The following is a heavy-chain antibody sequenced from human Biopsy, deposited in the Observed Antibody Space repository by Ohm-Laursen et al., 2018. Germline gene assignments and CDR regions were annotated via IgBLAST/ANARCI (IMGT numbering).Heavy chain of an antibody. J-gene: IGHJ6*02. V-gene: IGHV2-70*11. CDR1: GFSLSARGMC. CDR3: ARTPILIVSAGLVYRHRRHLQGMDV. CDR2: VDWDDYK. D-gene: IGHD6-13*01. Sequence: TQTLTLTCSFSGFSLSARGMCVSWTRQAPGKALEWLARVDWDDYKDYSASLQTKLSISKDTSNDQVVLTVNNVDPADTATYYCARTPILIVSAGLVYRHRRHLQGMDVWGQGIVVTVS.